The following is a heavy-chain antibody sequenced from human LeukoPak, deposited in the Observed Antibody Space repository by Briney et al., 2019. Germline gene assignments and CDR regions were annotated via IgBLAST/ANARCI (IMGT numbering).Heavy chain of an antibody. CDR2: IYPGDSNI. J-gene: IGHJ4*02. CDR1: GYSFTSYW. CDR3: ARLGYSYGQGDY. Sequence: GESLKISCKGSGYSFTSYWIGWVRQMPGKGLEWMGIIYPGDSNIKYSPSFQGQVTISADKSITTAYLQWSSLMASDTAMYYCARLGYSYGQGDYWGQGTLVTVSS. V-gene: IGHV5-51*01. D-gene: IGHD5-18*01.